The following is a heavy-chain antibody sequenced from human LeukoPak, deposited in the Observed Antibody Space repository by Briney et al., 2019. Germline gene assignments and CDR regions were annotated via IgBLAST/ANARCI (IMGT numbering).Heavy chain of an antibody. CDR2: IYHTGNT. CDR1: DYSISSGYY. V-gene: IGHV4-38-2*01. CDR3: ARHYYYGKYYFDY. Sequence: SETLSLTCAVSDYSISSGYYWGWIRQPPGKGLEWIGSIYHTGNTFYNPSLKSRVPMSVDTSKNQYALKLTSVTAADTVVYYCARHYYYGKYYFDYWGQGTLVTVSS. J-gene: IGHJ4*02. D-gene: IGHD3-10*01.